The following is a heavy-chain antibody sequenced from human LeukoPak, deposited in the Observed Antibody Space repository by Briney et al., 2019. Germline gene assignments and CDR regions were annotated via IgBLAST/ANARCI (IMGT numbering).Heavy chain of an antibody. CDR2: IIPIFGTA. D-gene: IGHD4-17*01. V-gene: IGHV1-69*05. CDR1: GGTFSSYA. J-gene: IGHJ1*01. CDR3: ARHKLSPRDYGVQDEYFQH. Sequence: SVKVSCKASGGTFSSYAISWVRQAPGQGLEWMGRIIPIFGTANYAQKFQGRVTITTDESTSTAYMELSSLRSEDTAVYCCARHKLSPRDYGVQDEYFQHWGQGTLVTVSS.